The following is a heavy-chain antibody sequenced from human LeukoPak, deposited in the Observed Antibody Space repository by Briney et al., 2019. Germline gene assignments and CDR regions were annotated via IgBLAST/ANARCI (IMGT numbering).Heavy chain of an antibody. CDR1: GFTFSSYA. V-gene: IGHV3-23*01. CDR2: ISGSGGST. Sequence: GGSLRLSCAASGFTFSSYAMSWVRQAPGKGLEWVSAISGSGGSTYYADFVKGRFTISRDNSKNTLYLQMNSLRAEDTAVYYCANAPRYYYYYMDVWGKGTTVTVPS. CDR3: ANAPRYYYYYMDV. J-gene: IGHJ6*03.